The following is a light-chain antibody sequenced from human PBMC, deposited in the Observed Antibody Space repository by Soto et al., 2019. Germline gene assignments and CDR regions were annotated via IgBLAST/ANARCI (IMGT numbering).Light chain of an antibody. CDR1: QSVGSTY. CDR3: QQYGSSPLT. CDR2: GAS. V-gene: IGKV3-20*01. J-gene: IGKJ4*01. Sequence: EIVLTQSPGTLSLSPGDRATLSCRASQSVGSTYLAWYQRKPGQAPRLLIHGASSRATGIPDRFSGSGSGTDFTLTISRLEPEDCAVYYCQQYGSSPLTFGGGTKVEIK.